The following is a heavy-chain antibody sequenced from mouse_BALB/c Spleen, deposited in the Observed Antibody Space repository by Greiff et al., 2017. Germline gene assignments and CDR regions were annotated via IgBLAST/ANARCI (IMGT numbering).Heavy chain of an antibody. D-gene: IGHD2-2*01. CDR3: AREGLRRDFDY. V-gene: IGHV5-9-4*01. Sequence: DVHLVESGGGLVKPGGSLKLSCAASGFTFSSYAMSWVRQSPEKRLEWVAEISSGGSYTYYPDTVTGRFTISRDNAKNTLYLEMSSLRSEDTAMYYCAREGLRRDFDYWGQGTTLTVSS. CDR1: GFTFSSYA. CDR2: ISSGGSYT. J-gene: IGHJ2*01.